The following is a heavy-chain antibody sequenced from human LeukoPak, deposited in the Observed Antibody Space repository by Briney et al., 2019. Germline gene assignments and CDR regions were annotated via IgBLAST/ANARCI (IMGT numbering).Heavy chain of an antibody. CDR3: ARFGSTTFADF. J-gene: IGHJ4*02. Sequence: PGGSLRLSCAASEFAFSANWMHWVRQAPGRGLVWVSRIIGDGSVTNYADSVKGRLTISRDNAKNTLYLQMNSLRAEDTAVYYCARFGSTTFADFWGQGTLVTVSS. CDR2: IIGDGSVT. D-gene: IGHD3-16*01. CDR1: EFAFSANW. V-gene: IGHV3-74*01.